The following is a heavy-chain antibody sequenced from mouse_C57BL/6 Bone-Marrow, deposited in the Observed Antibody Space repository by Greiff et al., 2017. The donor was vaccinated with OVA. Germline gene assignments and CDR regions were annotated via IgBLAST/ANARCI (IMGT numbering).Heavy chain of an antibody. V-gene: IGHV3-6*01. CDR3: ARNAYYSIYDYYAMDY. J-gene: IGHJ4*01. CDR2: ISYDGSN. D-gene: IGHD2-5*01. CDR1: GYSITSGYY. Sequence: DVKLQESGPGLVKPSQSLSLTCSVTGYSITSGYYWNWIRQFPGNKLEWMGYISYDGSNNYNPSLKNRISITRDTSKNQFFLKLNSVTTEDTATYYCARNAYYSIYDYYAMDYWGQGTSVTVSS.